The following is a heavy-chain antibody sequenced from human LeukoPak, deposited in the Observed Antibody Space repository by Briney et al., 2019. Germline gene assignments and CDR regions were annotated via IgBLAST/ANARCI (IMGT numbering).Heavy chain of an antibody. CDR2: IRYDGSNK. Sequence: PGGSLRLSCAASGFTFSSYGMHWVRQAPGKGLEWVAFIRYDGSNKYYADSVKGRFTISRDNSKNTLYLQMNSLRAEDTAVYYCAKAALANYRLLLQYYYGMDVWGQGTTVTVSS. J-gene: IGHJ6*02. V-gene: IGHV3-30*02. CDR3: AKAALANYRLLLQYYYGMDV. D-gene: IGHD2-15*01. CDR1: GFTFSSYG.